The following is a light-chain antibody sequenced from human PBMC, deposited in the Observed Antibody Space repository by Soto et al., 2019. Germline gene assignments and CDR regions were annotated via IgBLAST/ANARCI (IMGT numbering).Light chain of an antibody. CDR2: TAS. Sequence: DTQMTQSPSSLSASVGDRVTITCRASLNIANYLNWYQQKPGKAPKLLIYTASSLQSGVPPRFSGSGSGTDFSLTISSLKTEDFATYYCQQSYDSPLTFGPGTKVDIK. V-gene: IGKV1-39*01. CDR1: LNIANY. CDR3: QQSYDSPLT. J-gene: IGKJ3*01.